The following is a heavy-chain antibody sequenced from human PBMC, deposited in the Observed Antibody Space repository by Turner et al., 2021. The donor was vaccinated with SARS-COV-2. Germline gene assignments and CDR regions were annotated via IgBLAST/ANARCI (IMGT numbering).Heavy chain of an antibody. D-gene: IGHD2-15*01. V-gene: IGHV3-53*01. CDR1: GFTVSSNY. J-gene: IGHJ4*02. CDR3: ARDLGGLRFDY. Sequence: EVQLVESGGGLIHPRGSLRLSCAASGFTVSSNYMSWVRQAPGKGLEWVSVNYSGGSTFYADSVKGRFTISRDNSKNTLYLQMNSLRAEDTSVYYCARDLGGLRFDYWGQGTLVTVSS. CDR2: NYSGGST.